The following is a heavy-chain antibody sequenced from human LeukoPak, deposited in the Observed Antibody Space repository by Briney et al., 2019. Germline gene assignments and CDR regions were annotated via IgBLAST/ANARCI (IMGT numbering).Heavy chain of an antibody. CDR1: GGSIRSSSYY. Sequence: SETLSLTCTVSGGSIRSSSYYWGWIRQPPGKGLEWIGSIYYSGSTYYNASLKSRGTISVDTSKNQFSLKLSSVTAADTAVYYCVVGVPAAIASYSSSWSRDYWGQGTLVTVSS. CDR2: IYYSGST. V-gene: IGHV4-39*01. J-gene: IGHJ4*02. CDR3: VVGVPAAIASYSSSWSRDY. D-gene: IGHD6-13*01.